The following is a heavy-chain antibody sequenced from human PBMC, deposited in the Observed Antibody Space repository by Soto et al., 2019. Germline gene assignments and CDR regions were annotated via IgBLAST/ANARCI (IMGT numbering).Heavy chain of an antibody. CDR3: ARDRREWELLFYYSGMDV. Sequence: GGSLRLSCAASGFTFSSYSVNWVRQAPGKGLEWVSYISSSSSTIYYADSVKGRFTISRDNAKNSLYLQMNSLRDEDTAVYYCARDRREWELLFYYSGMDVWGQGTTVTVSS. CDR2: ISSSSSTI. CDR1: GFTFSSYS. D-gene: IGHD1-26*01. J-gene: IGHJ6*02. V-gene: IGHV3-48*02.